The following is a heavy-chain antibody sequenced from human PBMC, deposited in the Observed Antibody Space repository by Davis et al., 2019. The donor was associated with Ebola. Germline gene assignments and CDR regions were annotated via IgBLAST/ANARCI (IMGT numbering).Heavy chain of an antibody. D-gene: IGHD1-1*01. CDR1: GGTFSSYT. CDR3: ASSLDDY. CDR2: INPSGGST. Sequence: ASVKVSCKASGGTFSSYTITWVRQAPGQGLEWMGIINPSGGSTSYAQKFQGRVTMTRDTSTSTVYMELSSLRSEDKAVYYCASSLDDYWGQGTLVTVSS. J-gene: IGHJ4*02. V-gene: IGHV1-46*03.